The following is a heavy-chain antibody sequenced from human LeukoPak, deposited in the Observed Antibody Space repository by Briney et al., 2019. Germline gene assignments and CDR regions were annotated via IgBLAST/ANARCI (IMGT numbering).Heavy chain of an antibody. D-gene: IGHD2-2*02. CDR2: IIPIFGTA. V-gene: IGHV1-69*05. J-gene: IGHJ4*02. Sequence: SVKVSCKASGGTFSSYAISWVRQAPGQGLEWMGRIIPIFGTANYAQKFQGRVTITTDESTSTAYMELSSLRSEDTAVYYCAKAATFDPAAIGSRFDYWGQGTLVTASS. CDR1: GGTFSSYA. CDR3: AKAATFDPAAIGSRFDY.